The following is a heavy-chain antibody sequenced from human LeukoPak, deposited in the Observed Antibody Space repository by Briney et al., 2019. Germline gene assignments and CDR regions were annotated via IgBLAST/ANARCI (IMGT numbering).Heavy chain of an antibody. J-gene: IGHJ5*02. CDR1: GDSISSNNW. D-gene: IGHD3-10*01. V-gene: IGHV4-4*02. CDR3: ARHVGRNYSEGGFDP. Sequence: SETLSLTCAVSGDSISSNNWWNWVRQPPGKGLEWIGEIFHDGNTIYNPSLKSRVTISVDKSKNQFSLNLSSVTAADTAIYYCARHVGRNYSEGGFDPWGQGILVIVSS. CDR2: IFHDGNT.